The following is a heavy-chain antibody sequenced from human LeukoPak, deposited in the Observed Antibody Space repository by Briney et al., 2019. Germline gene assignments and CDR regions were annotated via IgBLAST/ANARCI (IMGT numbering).Heavy chain of an antibody. CDR2: ISGSGGST. V-gene: IGHV3-23*01. J-gene: IGHJ4*02. Sequence: GGSLRLSCAASGFTFSSYAMSWVRQAPGKGLEWVSAISGSGGSTYYADSVKGRFTISRDNSKNTLYLQMNSLRAEDTAVYYCANPGKEDYYFDYWGQGTLVTVSS. CDR1: GFTFSSYA. D-gene: IGHD2-15*01. CDR3: ANPGKEDYYFDY.